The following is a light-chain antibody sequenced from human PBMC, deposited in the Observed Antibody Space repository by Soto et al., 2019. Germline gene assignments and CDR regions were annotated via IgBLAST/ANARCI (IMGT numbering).Light chain of an antibody. J-gene: IGKJ2*01. CDR1: QGSRND. Sequence: AIQMTQSPSSLSASVGDRVTITCRASQGSRNDLGWYQQKPGKAPKLLIYAASSLETGVPSRFSGSGSGTDFTLTISSLQPEDFATYYCLHDYIHTPTFGQGTKLEIK. CDR3: LHDYIHTPT. V-gene: IGKV1-6*01. CDR2: AAS.